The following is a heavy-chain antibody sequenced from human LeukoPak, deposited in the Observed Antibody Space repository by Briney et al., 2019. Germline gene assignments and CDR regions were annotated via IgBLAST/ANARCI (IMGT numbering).Heavy chain of an antibody. Sequence: GGSLRLSCTASGFIFSSFTMNWVRQSPEKGLEWVSSITSGTTYIYYADSVRGRFTLSRDNAKNSLYLQMNSLRAEDTAVYYCARWPYSSSYYFDYWGQGTLVTVSS. D-gene: IGHD6-6*01. CDR2: ITSGTTYI. J-gene: IGHJ4*02. CDR3: ARWPYSSSYYFDY. V-gene: IGHV3-21*01. CDR1: GFIFSSFT.